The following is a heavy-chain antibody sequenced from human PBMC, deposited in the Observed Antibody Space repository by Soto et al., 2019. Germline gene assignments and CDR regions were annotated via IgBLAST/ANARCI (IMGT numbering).Heavy chain of an antibody. J-gene: IGHJ4*02. CDR2: ISYDGSNK. V-gene: IGHV3-30*18. Sequence: TGGSLRLSCAASGFTFGSYGMHWVRQAPGKGLEWVAFISYDGSNKNYVDSVKGRFTISRDNSMNTLYLQMNSLRAEDTAVYYCAKRAYDASGSTNPNFDQWGQGTPVTVSS. CDR1: GFTFGSYG. CDR3: AKRAYDASGSTNPNFDQ. D-gene: IGHD3-22*01.